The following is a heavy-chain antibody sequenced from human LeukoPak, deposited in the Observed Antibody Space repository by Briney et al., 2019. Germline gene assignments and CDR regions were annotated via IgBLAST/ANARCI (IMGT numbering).Heavy chain of an antibody. CDR1: GFTLSSSE. CDR3: ARDLPSYGSGSHFDY. J-gene: IGHJ4*02. D-gene: IGHD3-10*01. V-gene: IGHV3-21*01. CDR2: ISSSSSYI. Sequence: GGSLRLSCAASGFTLSSSEMNWVRQAPGKGLEWVSSISSSSSYIYYADSVKGRFTISRDNAKNSLYLQMNSLRAEDTAVYYCARDLPSYGSGSHFDYWGQGTLVTVSS.